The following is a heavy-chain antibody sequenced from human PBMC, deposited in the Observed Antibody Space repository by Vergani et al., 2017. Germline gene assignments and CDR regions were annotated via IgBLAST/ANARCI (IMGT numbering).Heavy chain of an antibody. CDR2: INHSGSP. J-gene: IGHJ5*02. V-gene: IGHV4/OR15-8*01. CDR3: ARGGNCRGGSCPPRHNWFDP. D-gene: IGHD2-15*01. CDR1: GGSISSGYY. Sequence: QVQLQESGPGLVKPSQTLSLTCTVSGGSISSGYYWSWIRQPPGKGLEWIGEINHSGSPNYNPALKSRVTISVDKSKNQFSLKLSSVTAADTAVYYCARGGNCRGGSCPPRHNWFDPWGQGTLVTVSS.